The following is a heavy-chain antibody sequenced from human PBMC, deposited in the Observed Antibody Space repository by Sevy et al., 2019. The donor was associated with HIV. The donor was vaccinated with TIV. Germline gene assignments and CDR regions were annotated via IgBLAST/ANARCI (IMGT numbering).Heavy chain of an antibody. Sequence: GGSLRLSCAASGFTFSSYGMSWVRQAPGKGLEWVSAISRSGGRTYYADSVKGRFTISRDNSKNTLYLQMNSLRAEDTAVHYCAKEGLRPYDSSSYYAGPDAFHIWGQRTMVTVS. CDR2: ISRSGGRT. CDR1: GFTFSSYG. J-gene: IGHJ3*02. D-gene: IGHD3-22*01. CDR3: AKEGLRPYDSSSYYAGPDAFHI. V-gene: IGHV3-23*01.